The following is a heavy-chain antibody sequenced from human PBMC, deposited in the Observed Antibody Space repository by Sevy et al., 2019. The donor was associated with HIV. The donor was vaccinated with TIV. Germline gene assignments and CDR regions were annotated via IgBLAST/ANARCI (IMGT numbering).Heavy chain of an antibody. J-gene: IGHJ4*02. V-gene: IGHV1-8*01. Sequence: ASVKVSCKASGYTFTSYDINWVRQATGQGLEWMGWMNPNSGNTGYAQKFQGRVTMTRNTSISTAYMELSSLGSEDTAVYYCARPRKRYYGSGSYYTFDYWGQGTLVTVSS. CDR2: MNPNSGNT. D-gene: IGHD3-10*01. CDR1: GYTFTSYD. CDR3: ARPRKRYYGSGSYYTFDY.